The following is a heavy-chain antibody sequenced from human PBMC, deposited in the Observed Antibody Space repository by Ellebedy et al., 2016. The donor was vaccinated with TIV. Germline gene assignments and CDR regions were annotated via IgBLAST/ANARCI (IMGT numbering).Heavy chain of an antibody. J-gene: IGHJ4*02. V-gene: IGHV4-39*07. CDR3: ARGWSYRGSFDY. CDR1: GGSISSYY. D-gene: IGHD1-26*01. CDR2: IYYSGST. Sequence: SETLSLTXTVSGGSISSYYWGWIRQPPGKGLEWIGSIYYSGSTYYNPSLKSRVTISVDTSKNQFSLKLSSVTAADTAVYYCARGWSYRGSFDYWGQGTLVTVSS.